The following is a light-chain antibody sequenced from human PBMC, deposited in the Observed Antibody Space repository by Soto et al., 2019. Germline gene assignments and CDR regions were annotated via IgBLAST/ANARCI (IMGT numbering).Light chain of an antibody. CDR1: QSVRSSS. V-gene: IGKV3-20*01. J-gene: IGKJ1*01. Sequence: VLTLSAGAVSLSTGERATLSCRASQSVRSSSLAWYQQKPGQAPRLLIYGASSRATGIPDRFSGSGSGTDFTLTISSLQPEDYATYFCQQKYRVPRTFCQ. CDR2: GAS. CDR3: QQKYRVPRT.